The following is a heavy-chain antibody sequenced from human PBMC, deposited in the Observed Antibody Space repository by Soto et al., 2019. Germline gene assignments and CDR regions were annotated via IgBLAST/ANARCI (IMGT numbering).Heavy chain of an antibody. D-gene: IGHD6-19*01. J-gene: IGHJ4*02. CDR2: FSGSGGST. CDR3: AKRPFTSSGSFDY. V-gene: IGHV3-23*01. Sequence: GSLRLSCAASGFTFSSFAMSWVRQAPGKGLEWVSTFSGSGGSTYYADSVKGRFTISRDDSKNTLYLQMNSLRAEDTAVYYCAKRPFTSSGSFDYWGQGTPVTVSS. CDR1: GFTFSSFA.